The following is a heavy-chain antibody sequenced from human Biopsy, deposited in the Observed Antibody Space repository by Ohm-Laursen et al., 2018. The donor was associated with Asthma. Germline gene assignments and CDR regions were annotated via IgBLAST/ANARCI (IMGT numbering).Heavy chain of an antibody. V-gene: IGHV3-30-3*01. CDR2: GGSYYDGGLK. CDR3: ARDVMEWYLPAFDF. CDR1: GLNFEDYA. J-gene: IGHJ4*02. D-gene: IGHD3-3*01. Sequence: SLRLSCAASGLNFEDYAMHWVRQAPGKGLEWVAVGGSYYDGGLKYYADSVNGRFTVSRDDSKNTLYLQMNSLRPDDTAVYYCARDVMEWYLPAFDFWGQGTLVTVSS.